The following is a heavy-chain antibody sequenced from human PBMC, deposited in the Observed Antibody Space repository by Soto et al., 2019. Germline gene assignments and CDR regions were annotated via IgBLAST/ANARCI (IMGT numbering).Heavy chain of an antibody. D-gene: IGHD3-3*01. V-gene: IGHV1-18*01. CDR1: GYTFTSYG. Sequence: ASVKVSCKASGYTFTSYGISWVRQAPGQGLEWMGWISAYNGNTNYAQKLQGRVTMTTATSTSTAYMELRSLRSDDTAVYYCARFRLRRITIFGVVPSYYYGMDVWGQGATVTVSS. J-gene: IGHJ6*02. CDR2: ISAYNGNT. CDR3: ARFRLRRITIFGVVPSYYYGMDV.